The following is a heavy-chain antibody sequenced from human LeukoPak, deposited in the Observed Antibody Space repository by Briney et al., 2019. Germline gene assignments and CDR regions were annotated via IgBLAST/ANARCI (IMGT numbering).Heavy chain of an antibody. J-gene: IGHJ6*02. D-gene: IGHD2-15*01. CDR3: ENPATDCSGGSCYVGYGMDV. Sequence: SGRSLRLSCAASGFTFSSYGMHWVRQAPGKGLEWVAVISYDGSNKYYADSVKGRFTISRDNSKNTLYLQMNSLRAEDTAVYYCENPATDCSGGSCYVGYGMDVWGQGTTVTVSS. V-gene: IGHV3-30*18. CDR2: ISYDGSNK. CDR1: GFTFSSYG.